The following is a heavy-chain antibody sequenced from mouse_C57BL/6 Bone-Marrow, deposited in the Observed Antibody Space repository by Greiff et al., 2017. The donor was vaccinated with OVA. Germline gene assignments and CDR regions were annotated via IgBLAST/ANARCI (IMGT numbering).Heavy chain of an antibody. CDR3: ASDDCNY. CDR2: IWSGGST. J-gene: IGHJ2*01. CDR1: GFSLTSYG. Sequence: VQLKQSGPGLVQPSQSLSITCTVSGFSLTSYGVHWVRQSPGKGLEWLGVIWSGGSTDYNAAFISRLSISKDNSKSQVFFKMNSLQADDTAIYYCASDDCNYWGQGTTLTVSA. D-gene: IGHD2-4*01. V-gene: IGHV2-2*01.